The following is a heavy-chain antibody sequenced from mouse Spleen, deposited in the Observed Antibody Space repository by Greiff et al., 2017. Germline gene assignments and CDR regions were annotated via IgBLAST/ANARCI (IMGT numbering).Heavy chain of an antibody. J-gene: IGHJ3*01. CDR3: AELGPIRFAY. Sequence: QVQLKQPGPELVKPGASVKISCKASGYSFTSYYIHWVKQRPGQGLEWIGWIFPGSGNTKYNEKFKGKATLTADTSSSTAYMQLSSLTSEDSAVYFCAELGPIRFAYWGQGTLVTVSA. CDR1: GYSFTSYY. V-gene: IGHV1-66*01. D-gene: IGHD4-1*01. CDR2: IFPGSGNT.